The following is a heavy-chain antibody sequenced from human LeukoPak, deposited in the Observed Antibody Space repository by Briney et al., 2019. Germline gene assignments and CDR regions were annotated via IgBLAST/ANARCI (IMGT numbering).Heavy chain of an antibody. V-gene: IGHV3-21*06. CDR3: TREGGSTDAGF. J-gene: IGHJ4*02. CDR1: GFSFSTSS. CDR2: IFGDGPGL. Sequence: VGSLRLSCEASGFSFSTSSMNWVRQAPGKGLEWVSSIFGDGPGLYYADSVKGRFTISRDNGKNSVYLEMNSLRDDDTAVYYCTREGGSTDAGFWGQGTLVTVSS. D-gene: IGHD5/OR15-5a*01.